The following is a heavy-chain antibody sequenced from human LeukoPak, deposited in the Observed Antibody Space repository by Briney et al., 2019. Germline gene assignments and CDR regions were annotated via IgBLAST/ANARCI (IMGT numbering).Heavy chain of an antibody. Sequence: SVKVSCKASGGTFSSYAISWVRQAPGQGLEWMGGIIPIFGTANYAQKFQGRVTITTDESTSTAYMELSSLRAEDTAVYYCARDPYGSGSYYNGFDYWGQGTLVTVSS. D-gene: IGHD3-10*01. CDR1: GGTFSSYA. V-gene: IGHV1-69*05. CDR3: ARDPYGSGSYYNGFDY. CDR2: IIPIFGTA. J-gene: IGHJ4*02.